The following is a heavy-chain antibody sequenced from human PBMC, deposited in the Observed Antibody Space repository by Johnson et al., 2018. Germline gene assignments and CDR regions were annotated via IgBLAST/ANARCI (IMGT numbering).Heavy chain of an antibody. J-gene: IGHJ1*01. CDR1: GYSFTRYA. CDR2: INTVNGDT. V-gene: IGHV1-3*04. D-gene: IGHD5-24*01. Sequence: QVQLVQSGAEVKKPGASXKVSCKASGYSFTRYAMHWVRQAPGQRLEWMGWINTVNGDTKYSQNFQGQVTITRDTSASTAYMEFRNLRSEDTAVYYCARDPAGITSTNEYFHDWGQGSLVNVS. CDR3: ARDPAGITSTNEYFHD.